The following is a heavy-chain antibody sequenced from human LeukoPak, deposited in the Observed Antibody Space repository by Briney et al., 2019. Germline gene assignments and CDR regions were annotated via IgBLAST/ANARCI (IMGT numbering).Heavy chain of an antibody. CDR2: ISHDGSNT. Sequence: GKSLRLSCAASEFTFSSYAMHWVRQAPGKGLEWGAAISHDGSNTYYADSVKGRFTISRDNSKNTLYLQMNSLRAEDTAVYYCARNPGIGIVVPAAMYFDYWGQGTLVTVSS. CDR3: ARNPGIGIVVPAAMYFDY. D-gene: IGHD2-2*01. J-gene: IGHJ4*02. CDR1: EFTFSSYA. V-gene: IGHV3-30*03.